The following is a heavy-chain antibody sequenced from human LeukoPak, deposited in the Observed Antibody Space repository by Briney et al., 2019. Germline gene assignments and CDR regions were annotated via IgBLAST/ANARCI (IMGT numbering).Heavy chain of an antibody. V-gene: IGHV3-11*01. CDR2: ISSSGSTI. CDR1: GFTFRDYY. J-gene: IGHJ4*02. D-gene: IGHD2-21*01. CDR3: ARGALASPIAY. Sequence: VGSLRLSCAASGFTFRDYYMSWIRQAPGKGLEWVSYISSSGSTIYYADSVKGRFTISRDNAKNSLYLQMNSLRAEDTAVYYCARGALASPIAYWGQGTLVTVSS.